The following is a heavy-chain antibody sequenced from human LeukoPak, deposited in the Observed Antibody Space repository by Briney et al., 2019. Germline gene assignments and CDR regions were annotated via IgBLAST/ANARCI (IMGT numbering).Heavy chain of an antibody. Sequence: PGGSLRLSCAASGFTFKSYSMNWVRQAPGKGLEWVSYISSSSGTIFYADSVKGRFTISSDTSKNTLYLQMNSLRGEDTAVYYCARTNRKAAGAFDIWGQGTMVTVSS. D-gene: IGHD6-25*01. CDR2: ISSSSGTI. V-gene: IGHV3-48*01. CDR3: ARTNRKAAGAFDI. J-gene: IGHJ3*02. CDR1: GFTFKSYS.